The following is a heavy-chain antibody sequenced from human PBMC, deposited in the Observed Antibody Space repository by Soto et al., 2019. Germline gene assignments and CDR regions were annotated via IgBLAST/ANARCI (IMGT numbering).Heavy chain of an antibody. V-gene: IGHV3-30-3*01. D-gene: IGHD6-19*01. CDR3: AREGKAEAGPNFYDF. Sequence: QVQLVESGGGVVQPGRSLTIFCTASGFTFKHNAMHWIRQAPAKGLEWVADISFDGSTKNYADSVKGRFTISRDNSKNTLPLPMPAPKSEDTATYYCAREGKAEAGPNFYDFWGQGTLVAVSS. CDR1: GFTFKHNA. CDR2: ISFDGSTK. J-gene: IGHJ4*02.